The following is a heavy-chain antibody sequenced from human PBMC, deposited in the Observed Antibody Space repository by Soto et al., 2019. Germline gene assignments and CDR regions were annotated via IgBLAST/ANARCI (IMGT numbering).Heavy chain of an antibody. J-gene: IGHJ4*02. CDR3: ARGVYSSTCGGIFYC. Sequence: EVQLVESGGGLVQPGGSLRLSCAASGFTFSGYCMHWVRQAPGKGPVLVSRLNPNGTFSNNAASVKGRFATTRDNAKNMVYLYMNSLSAQVTAVYSWARGVYSSTCGGIFYCWGQGTLVIVSS. CDR1: GFTFSGYC. D-gene: IGHD1-26*01. CDR2: LNPNGTFS. V-gene: IGHV3-74*01.